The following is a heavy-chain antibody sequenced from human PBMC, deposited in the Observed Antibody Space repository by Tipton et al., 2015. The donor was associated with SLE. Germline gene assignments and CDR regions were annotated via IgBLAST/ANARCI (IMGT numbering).Heavy chain of an antibody. D-gene: IGHD3-3*01. CDR2: ISGPGGSA. Sequence: SLRLSCEGSGFTFSDYAMSWVRQAPGKGLERVAGISGPGGSAYYGDSVKGRFTISRDNAKNTLYLQMDSLRVDDTAVYFCTRTVGSTWSAPLFGFWGQGTLVTVSS. V-gene: IGHV3-23*01. CDR3: TRTVGSTWSAPLFGF. J-gene: IGHJ1*01. CDR1: GFTFSDYA.